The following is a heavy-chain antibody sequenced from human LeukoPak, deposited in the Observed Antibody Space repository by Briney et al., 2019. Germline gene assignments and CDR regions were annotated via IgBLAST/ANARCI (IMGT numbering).Heavy chain of an antibody. V-gene: IGHV1-2*02. Sequence: ASVKVSCKASGYTFTNYYIHWVRQAPGQGLEWMGWINPNTGGTNYAQKFQGRVTMTRDTSISTAYMELNRLRSDDTAVYYCARSRCSSTSCYRFDYWGQGTLVTVSS. D-gene: IGHD2-2*01. CDR3: ARSRCSSTSCYRFDY. CDR2: INPNTGGT. CDR1: GYTFTNYY. J-gene: IGHJ4*02.